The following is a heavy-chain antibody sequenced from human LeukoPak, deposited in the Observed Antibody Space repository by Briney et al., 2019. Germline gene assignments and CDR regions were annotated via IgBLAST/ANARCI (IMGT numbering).Heavy chain of an antibody. CDR1: GFTFSSYV. CDR2: ISGSGGST. Sequence: PGGSLRLSCAASGFTFSSYVMSWVRQAPGKGLEWVSAISGSGGSTYYADSVKGRFTISRDNSKNTLYLQMNSLRAEDTAVYYCAKGGYGPDAFDIWGQGTMVTVSS. D-gene: IGHD5-12*01. CDR3: AKGGYGPDAFDI. V-gene: IGHV3-23*01. J-gene: IGHJ3*02.